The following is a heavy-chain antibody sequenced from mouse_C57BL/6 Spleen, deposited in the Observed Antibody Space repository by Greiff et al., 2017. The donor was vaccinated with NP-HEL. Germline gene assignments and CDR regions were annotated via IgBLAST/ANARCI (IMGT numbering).Heavy chain of an antibody. V-gene: IGHV1-76*01. CDR1: GYPFTDYY. CDR3: ASEADGYYGGY. J-gene: IGHJ2*01. D-gene: IGHD2-3*01. Sequence: QVQLQQSGAELVRPGASVKLSCKASGYPFTDYYINWVKQRPGQGLAWIARIYPGSGNTYYNEKFKGKATLTAEKSSSTAYMQLSSLTSEDSAVYFCASEADGYYGGYWGQGTTLTVSS. CDR2: IYPGSGNT.